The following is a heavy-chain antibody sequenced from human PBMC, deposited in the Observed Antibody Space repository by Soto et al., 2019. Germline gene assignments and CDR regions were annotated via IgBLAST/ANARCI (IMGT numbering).Heavy chain of an antibody. J-gene: IGHJ6*02. CDR2: IYYSGST. Sequence: SETLSLTCTVSGGSIHSGGYYWSWIRQHPGKGLEWIGYIYYSGSTYYNPSLKSRVTISVDTSKNQFSLKLSSVTAADTAVYYCARGYTEFYYYGMDVWGQGTTVT. CDR1: GGSIHSGGYY. D-gene: IGHD3-16*02. V-gene: IGHV4-31*03. CDR3: ARGYTEFYYYGMDV.